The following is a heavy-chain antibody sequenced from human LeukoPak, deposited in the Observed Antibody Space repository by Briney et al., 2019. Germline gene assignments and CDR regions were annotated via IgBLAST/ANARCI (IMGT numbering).Heavy chain of an antibody. CDR1: GYSISSIYY. CDR3: ARVAGNNRQGADY. J-gene: IGHJ4*02. D-gene: IGHD1-14*01. CDR2: ISNSGTT. Sequence: PSETLSLTCEVSGYSISSIYYWGWIRQSPGKGLEWIATISNSGTTYYNLSLKSRVTISMDTSKNHFFLRLTSVTAADTAVYYCARVAGNNRQGADYWGRGTLVTVSS. V-gene: IGHV4-38-2*01.